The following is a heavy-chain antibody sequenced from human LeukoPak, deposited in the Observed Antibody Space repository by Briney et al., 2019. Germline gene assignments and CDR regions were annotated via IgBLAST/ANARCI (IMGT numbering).Heavy chain of an antibody. Sequence: TGGSLRLSCAAAGFTFSSYAMHWVRQAPGKGLEYVAAISSNGGSTYYANSVKGRFTISRGNSKNTLYLQMGSLRAEDMAVYYCARDVGTDDYYYYMDVWGKGTTVTVSS. V-gene: IGHV3-64*01. D-gene: IGHD1-1*01. CDR3: ARDVGTDDYYYYMDV. CDR1: GFTFSSYA. CDR2: ISSNGGST. J-gene: IGHJ6*03.